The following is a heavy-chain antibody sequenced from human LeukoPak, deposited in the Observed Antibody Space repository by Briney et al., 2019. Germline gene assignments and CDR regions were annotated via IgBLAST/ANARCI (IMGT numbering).Heavy chain of an antibody. CDR2: ISSRSSYI. Sequence: GGSLRLSCAASGFTFSSYSMSWVRQAPGKGLEWVSSISSRSSYISYADSVKGRFTISRDNAKNSLYLQMNSLRAEDTAVYYCARGVAAGRSKSYYFEYWGQGTLVTVSS. D-gene: IGHD6-13*01. V-gene: IGHV3-21*01. CDR1: GFTFSSYS. J-gene: IGHJ4*02. CDR3: ARGVAAGRSKSYYFEY.